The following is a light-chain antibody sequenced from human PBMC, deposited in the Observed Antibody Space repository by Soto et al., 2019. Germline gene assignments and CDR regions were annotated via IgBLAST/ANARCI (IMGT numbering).Light chain of an antibody. Sequence: EIVLTQSPATLSLSPGERATLSCRASQSVGTYLTWYQQKPGQAPRLLIYDASARATGIPARFSGSGSGTDFTLTISRLEPEDFAVYYCQQRSDWSPITFGRGTRLEIK. CDR1: QSVGTY. CDR3: QQRSDWSPIT. CDR2: DAS. J-gene: IGKJ5*01. V-gene: IGKV3-11*01.